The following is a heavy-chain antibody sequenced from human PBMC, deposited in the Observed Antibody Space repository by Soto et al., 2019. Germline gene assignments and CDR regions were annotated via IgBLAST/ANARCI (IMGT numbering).Heavy chain of an antibody. J-gene: IGHJ4*02. Sequence: PGGSLRLSCVGSDFSLSGSYMSWVRQAPGKGLEWLSLISMSGSYKTYAASVECRFTISRDNVKNILYLQMDSLRAEDTAVYYCASRGHCSNGQCHPFDSWGQGTQVTVSS. CDR2: ISMSGSYK. CDR1: DFSLSGSY. CDR3: ASRGHCSNGQCHPFDS. D-gene: IGHD2-8*01. V-gene: IGHV3-11*06.